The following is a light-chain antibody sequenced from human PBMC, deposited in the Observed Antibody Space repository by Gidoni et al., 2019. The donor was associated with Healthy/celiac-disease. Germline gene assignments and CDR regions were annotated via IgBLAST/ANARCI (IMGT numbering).Light chain of an antibody. CDR2: GAS. CDR3: QQYGSSGT. CDR1: QSFSSSY. Sequence: ELVLTQSPGTLSLSPGERATLSCRASQSFSSSYLAWYQQKHGQAPRLLIYGASSRATGIPDRFSGSGSGTDFTPTISRLEPEDSAVYYCQQYGSSGTFGQGTKVEIK. J-gene: IGKJ1*01. V-gene: IGKV3-20*01.